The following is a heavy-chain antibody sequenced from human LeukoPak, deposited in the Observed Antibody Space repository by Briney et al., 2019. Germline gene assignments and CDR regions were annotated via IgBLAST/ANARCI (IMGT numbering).Heavy chain of an antibody. CDR1: GFTFSSYN. Sequence: PGGSLRLSCAASGFTFSSYNMHWVRQAPGKGLEWVANIKEDGSDKYYVDSVKGRFTISRDNARTSLYLQMNSLRAEDTAVYYCARDYRARLDYWGQGTLVTVSS. CDR3: ARDYRARLDY. V-gene: IGHV3-7*01. CDR2: IKEDGSDK. J-gene: IGHJ4*02.